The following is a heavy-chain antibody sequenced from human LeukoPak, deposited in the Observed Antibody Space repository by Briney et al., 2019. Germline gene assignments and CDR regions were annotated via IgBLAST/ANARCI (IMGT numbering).Heavy chain of an antibody. CDR3: ARDSRYGDYEYYFDY. CDR1: GGSISSHY. V-gene: IGHV4-59*11. J-gene: IGHJ4*02. Sequence: SETLSLTCTVSGGSISSHYWSWIRQPPGKGLEWIGYIYYSGSTNYNPSLESRVTISVDTSKNQFSLKLSSVTAADTAVYYCARDSRYGDYEYYFDYWGQGTLVTVSS. CDR2: IYYSGST. D-gene: IGHD4-17*01.